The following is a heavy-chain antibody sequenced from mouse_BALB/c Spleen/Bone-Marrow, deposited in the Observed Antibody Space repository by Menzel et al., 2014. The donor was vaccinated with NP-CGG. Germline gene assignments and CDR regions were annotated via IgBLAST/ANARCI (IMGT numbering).Heavy chain of an antibody. CDR3: ARERNWDSFAY. CDR1: GYTFTSYT. J-gene: IGHJ3*01. CDR2: INPSSGYT. V-gene: IGHV1-4*01. Sequence: QVQLQQSGAELARPGASVKMSCKASGYTFTSYTMHWVKQRPGQGLEWIGYINPSSGYTNYNQKFKDKATLTADKSSSTAYMQLSSLTSEASAVYYCARERNWDSFAYWGQGTLVTVAA. D-gene: IGHD4-1*01.